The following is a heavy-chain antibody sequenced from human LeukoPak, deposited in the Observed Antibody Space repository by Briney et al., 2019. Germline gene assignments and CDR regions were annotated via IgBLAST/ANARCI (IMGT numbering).Heavy chain of an antibody. CDR2: ISGSGGST. Sequence: GGSLRLSCAASGFTLSSYAMSWVRQAPGKGLEWVSAISGSGGSTYYADCVKGRFTISRDNSKNTLYLQMNSLRAEDTAVYYCAKDLFEVYDILTGYSRDAFDIWGQGTMVTVSS. CDR1: GFTLSSYA. D-gene: IGHD3-9*01. CDR3: AKDLFEVYDILTGYSRDAFDI. V-gene: IGHV3-23*01. J-gene: IGHJ3*02.